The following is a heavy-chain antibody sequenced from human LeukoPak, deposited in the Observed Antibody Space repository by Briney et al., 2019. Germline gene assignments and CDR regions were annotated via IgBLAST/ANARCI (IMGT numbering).Heavy chain of an antibody. V-gene: IGHV3-23*01. CDR2: ISGSAYST. Sequence: PGGSLRLSCAASGSTFSSYAMTWVRQAPGKGLEWISAISGSAYSTSYADSVKGRFTISRDNSKNTLYLQMNSLRAEDTAIYYCARNTSGFKLGDAFDIWGQGTMVTVSS. CDR3: ARNTSGFKLGDAFDI. CDR1: GSTFSSYA. J-gene: IGHJ3*02. D-gene: IGHD3-22*01.